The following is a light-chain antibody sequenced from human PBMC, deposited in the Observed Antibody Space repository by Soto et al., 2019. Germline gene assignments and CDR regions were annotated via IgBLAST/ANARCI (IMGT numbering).Light chain of an antibody. CDR2: GAS. CDR1: QSVDTN. J-gene: IGKJ1*01. V-gene: IGKV3D-15*01. CDR3: QQYNDWILT. Sequence: EIVMTQSPATLSVSPGERATLSCRASQSVDTNLAWYQQKPGQAPRLLIYGASTRATDTPARFSGSGSGTEFTLTISSLQSADFAVYYCQQYNDWILTFGQGTKVENK.